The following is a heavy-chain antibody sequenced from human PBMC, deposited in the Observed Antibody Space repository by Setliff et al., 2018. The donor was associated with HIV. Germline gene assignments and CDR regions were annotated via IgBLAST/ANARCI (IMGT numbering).Heavy chain of an antibody. CDR1: GFTLRSYD. D-gene: IGHD5-18*01. Sequence: PGGSLRLSCVVSGFTLRSYDMYWVRQALGKGLEWVSGLGVRGDTYYTGSVKGRFAISRESAKNSLYLQMSNLRPEDTGVYYCLRGSIQVPGLDHMDVCGKGTTVTVSS. CDR3: LRGSIQVPGLDHMDV. V-gene: IGHV3-13*01. CDR2: LGVRGDT. J-gene: IGHJ6*03.